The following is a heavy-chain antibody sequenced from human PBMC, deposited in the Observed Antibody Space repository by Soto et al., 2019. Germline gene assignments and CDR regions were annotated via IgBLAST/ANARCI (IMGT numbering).Heavy chain of an antibody. V-gene: IGHV4-59*01. J-gene: IGHJ4*02. CDR3: ARGAFSYGALGFDY. CDR2: IYYSGST. CDR1: GGSISSYY. D-gene: IGHD5-18*01. Sequence: SETLSLTCTVSGGSISSYYWSWIRQPPGKGLEWIGYIYYSGSTNYNPSLKSRVTISVDTSKNQFSLKLSSVTAADTAVYYCARGAFSYGALGFDYWGQGTLVTVSS.